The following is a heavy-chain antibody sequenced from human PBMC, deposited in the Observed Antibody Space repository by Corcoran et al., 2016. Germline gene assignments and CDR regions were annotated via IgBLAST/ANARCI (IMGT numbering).Heavy chain of an antibody. D-gene: IGHD5-12*01. V-gene: IGHV1-46*01. CDR3: ARDGWRRLGRYYYYGIDV. CDR2: INPSGGST. J-gene: IGHJ6*02. CDR1: GYTFTSYY. Sequence: QVQLVQSGAEVKKPGASVKVSCKASGYTFTSYYMHWVRQAPGQGLEWMGIINPSGGSTSYAQKFQGRVTMTRDTSTSTVYMELSSLRSEDTAVYYCARDGWRRLGRYYYYGIDVWGQGTTVTVSS.